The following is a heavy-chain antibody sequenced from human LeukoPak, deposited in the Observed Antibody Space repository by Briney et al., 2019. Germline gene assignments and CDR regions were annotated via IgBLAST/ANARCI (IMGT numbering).Heavy chain of an antibody. J-gene: IGHJ5*02. CDR2: IHPGDSDT. CDR1: GYSFTSYW. CDR3: ARQRVDTAMVTLGENWFDP. V-gene: IGHV5-51*01. D-gene: IGHD5-18*01. Sequence: GESLKISCKGSGYSFTSYWIAWVRQQPGKGLEWMGIIHPGDSDTRDSPSFQGQVTMSADKSNSTAYLQWSSLKASDTAMYYCARQRVDTAMVTLGENWFDPWGQGTLVTVSS.